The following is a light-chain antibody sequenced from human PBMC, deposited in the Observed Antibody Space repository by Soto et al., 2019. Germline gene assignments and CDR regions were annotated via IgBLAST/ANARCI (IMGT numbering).Light chain of an antibody. Sequence: SVLTQAPSASETPAQRVTISCSGGSSNIGRNTVNWYQQLPGTAPKLLIYSNNRRPSGVPDRFSGSKSGTSASLAISGLQSEDEADYYCAAWDDSLTDYVFGTGTKFTVL. CDR1: SSNIGRNT. V-gene: IGLV1-44*01. J-gene: IGLJ1*01. CDR3: AAWDDSLTDYV. CDR2: SNN.